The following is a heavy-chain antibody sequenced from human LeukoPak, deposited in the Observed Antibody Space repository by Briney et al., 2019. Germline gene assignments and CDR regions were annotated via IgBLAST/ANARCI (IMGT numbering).Heavy chain of an antibody. CDR1: GYTFTSYG. D-gene: IGHD3-3*01. CDR3: ARIQEWMYYYYYMDV. Sequence: ASVKVSCKASGYTFTSYGISWVRQAPGQGLEWMGWISAYSGNTIYAQKLQGRLTMTTDTSTSTAYMELRSLRSDDTAVYYCARIQEWMYYYYYMDVWGKGTTVTVSS. V-gene: IGHV1-18*01. CDR2: ISAYSGNT. J-gene: IGHJ6*03.